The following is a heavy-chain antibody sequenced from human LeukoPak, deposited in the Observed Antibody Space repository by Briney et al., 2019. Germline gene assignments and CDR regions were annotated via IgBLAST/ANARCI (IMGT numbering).Heavy chain of an antibody. CDR2: INPNSGDT. V-gene: IGHV1-2*02. CDR3: ARGSIADDY. Sequence: ASVKVSCKASGYTFTDYYMHWVRQAPGQGLEWMGWINPNSGDTNSAQKFQGRVTMTRDTSISTAYMELSRLRSDGTAVYFCARGSIADDYWGQGTLVTVSS. CDR1: GYTFTDYY. D-gene: IGHD6-6*01. J-gene: IGHJ4*02.